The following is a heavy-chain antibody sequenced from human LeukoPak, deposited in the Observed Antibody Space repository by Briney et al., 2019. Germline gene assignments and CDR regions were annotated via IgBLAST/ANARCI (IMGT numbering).Heavy chain of an antibody. CDR3: AREGSSAYHFDY. CDR1: GFTVSSNY. Sequence: GGSLRLSCAASGFTVSSNYMSWVRQAPGKGLEWVSVIYSGGHTDYADSVKGRFTISRDNSKNTLYLQMSSLIVEDTAVYYCAREGSSAYHFDYWGQGTLVTVSS. CDR2: IYSGGHT. V-gene: IGHV3-53*01. J-gene: IGHJ4*02. D-gene: IGHD3-22*01.